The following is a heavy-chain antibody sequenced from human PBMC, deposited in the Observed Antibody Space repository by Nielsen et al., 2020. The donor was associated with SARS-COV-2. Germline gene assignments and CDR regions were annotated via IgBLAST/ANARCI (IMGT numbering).Heavy chain of an antibody. CDR1: GFSFTYYT. CDR2: ISSDSTYI. D-gene: IGHD5-18*01. CDR3: TADRGYNHY. Sequence: GGSLRLSCAASGFSFTYYTMNWIRQAPGQGLEWVSSISSDSTYISYADSVQGRFAISRDNAKNSLYLQMNNLRAGDTAVYYCTADRGYNHYWGHGTLVAVSS. J-gene: IGHJ4*01. V-gene: IGHV3-21*01.